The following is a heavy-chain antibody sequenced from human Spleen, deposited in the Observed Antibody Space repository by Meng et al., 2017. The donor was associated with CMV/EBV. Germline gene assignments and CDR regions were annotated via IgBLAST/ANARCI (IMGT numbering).Heavy chain of an antibody. CDR1: GFTFSGST. D-gene: IGHD6-6*01. Sequence: GGSLRLSCAASGFTFSGSTMHWVRQASGKGLEWLGRIRSKGYSYAAAYVPSVKGRFTISRDDSKNTAYLQMNSLKTEDTAIYYCSRQGPYSSPSDWYFDLWGRGTLVTVS. V-gene: IGHV3-73*01. CDR3: SRQGPYSSPSDWYFDL. J-gene: IGHJ2*01. CDR2: IRSKGYSYAA.